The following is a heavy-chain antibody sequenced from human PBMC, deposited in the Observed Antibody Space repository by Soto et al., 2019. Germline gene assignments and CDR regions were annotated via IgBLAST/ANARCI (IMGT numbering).Heavy chain of an antibody. Sequence: GGSLRLSCLASGFDLSNSGMSWVRQAAGTGLEWVGRINSNTDGGTADYTALVKGRATISRDNSKNTFYLQMNSLRSEDTAVYYCTTGIDYDIRTNYHRFCSWGQGCLGTVSS. CDR2: INSNTDGGTA. D-gene: IGHD3-16*01. J-gene: IGHJ4*02. CDR3: TTGIDYDIRTNYHRFCS. V-gene: IGHV3-15*01. CDR1: GFDLSNSG.